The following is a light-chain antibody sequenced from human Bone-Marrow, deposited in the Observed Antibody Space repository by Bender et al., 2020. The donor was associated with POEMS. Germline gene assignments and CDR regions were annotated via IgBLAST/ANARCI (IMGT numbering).Light chain of an antibody. Sequence: LTQSPTLSVSPGQTAKITCSGDALPKKYAYWYQQKSGQAPVLVIFEDIKRPSGIPERFSGSSSGTMATLTISGAQVEDEADYYCYSTDSSGNHGLFGGGTKLTVL. V-gene: IGLV3-10*01. J-gene: IGLJ2*01. CDR2: EDI. CDR1: ALPKKY. CDR3: YSTDSSGNHGL.